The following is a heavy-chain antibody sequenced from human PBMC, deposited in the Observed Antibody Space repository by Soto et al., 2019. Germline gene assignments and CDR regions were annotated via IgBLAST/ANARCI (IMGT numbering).Heavy chain of an antibody. V-gene: IGHV3-11*01. CDR2: ISSSGSTI. D-gene: IGHD1-26*01. Sequence: GGSLRLSCAASGFTFSDYYMSWIRQAPGKGLEWVSYISSSGSTIYYADSVKGRFTISRDNAKNSLYLQMNSLRAEDTAVYYCASALPLSGSYYFDYWGQGTLVTVSS. CDR3: ASALPLSGSYYFDY. J-gene: IGHJ4*02. CDR1: GFTFSDYY.